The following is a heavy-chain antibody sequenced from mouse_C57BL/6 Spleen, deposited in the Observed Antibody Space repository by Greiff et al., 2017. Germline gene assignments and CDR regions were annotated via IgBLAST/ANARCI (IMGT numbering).Heavy chain of an antibody. Sequence: QVQLQQPGAELVMPGASVKLSCKASGYTFTSYWMHWVKQRPGQGLEWIGEIDPSDSYTNYNQKFKGKSTLTVDKSSSTAYMQLSSLTSEDSAVYYCARRGWENFDYWGQDTTLTVSS. D-gene: IGHD3-3*01. CDR1: GYTFTSYW. V-gene: IGHV1-69*01. J-gene: IGHJ2*01. CDR3: ARRGWENFDY. CDR2: IDPSDSYT.